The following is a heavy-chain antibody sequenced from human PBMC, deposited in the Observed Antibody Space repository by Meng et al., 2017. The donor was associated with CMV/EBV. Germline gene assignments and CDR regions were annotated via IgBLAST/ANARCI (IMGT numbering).Heavy chain of an antibody. D-gene: IGHD1-26*01. Sequence: QLPRVMSGVWVKKLGAAVKVSCKVSGYTFTSDGNSWVRQAPGQGLEWMGWISAYNGNTNYAQKLQDRVTMTTDTSTSTAYMELRSLRSDDTAVYYCARVGVGATWYFDYWGQGTLVTVSS. V-gene: IGHV1-18*01. CDR2: ISAYNGNT. J-gene: IGHJ4*02. CDR1: GYTFTSDG. CDR3: ARVGVGATWYFDY.